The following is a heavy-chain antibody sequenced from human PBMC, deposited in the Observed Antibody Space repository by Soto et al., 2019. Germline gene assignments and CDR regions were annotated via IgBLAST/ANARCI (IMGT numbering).Heavy chain of an antibody. CDR2: IYYSGST. D-gene: IGHD5-18*01. V-gene: IGHV4-39*01. CDR3: ARQVEYNSGLSYFDY. J-gene: IGHJ4*02. CDR1: GDSISSSNHY. Sequence: SETLSLTCTVSGDSISSSNHYWGWIRQPPGKGLEWIGSIYYSGSTYYNSSLKSRVTISVDTSKNQFSLKLTSVTAADTAVYYCARQVEYNSGLSYFDYWGQGNLRTVSS.